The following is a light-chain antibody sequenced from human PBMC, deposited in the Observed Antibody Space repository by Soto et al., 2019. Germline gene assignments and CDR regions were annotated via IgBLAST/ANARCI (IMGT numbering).Light chain of an antibody. CDR2: LNSDGSH. Sequence: QLVLTQSPSASASLGASVKLTCTLSSGHSSYAIAWHQQQPEKGPRYLMNLNSDGSHTKGDGIPDRFSGSSSGAERYLTISSLQSEDEADYYCQTWGPGLYVFGTGTKLTVL. CDR1: SGHSSYA. V-gene: IGLV4-69*01. J-gene: IGLJ1*01. CDR3: QTWGPGLYV.